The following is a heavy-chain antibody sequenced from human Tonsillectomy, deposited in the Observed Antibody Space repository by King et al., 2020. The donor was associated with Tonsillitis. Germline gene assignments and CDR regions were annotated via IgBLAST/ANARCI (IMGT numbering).Heavy chain of an antibody. CDR3: STLSGGNWRSFDY. D-gene: IGHD2-15*01. Sequence: VQLVESEGEVKKPGESLKISCKGSGYSFSSYWIGWVRQMPGKGLEWMGIIYPGDSDTRYSPSFQGQVTISADKSINTAYLKWTSLKASATAMYFCSTLSGGNWRSFDYWGPGTHVIVSS. V-gene: IGHV5-51*01. CDR2: IYPGDSDT. CDR1: GYSFSSYW. J-gene: IGHJ4*02.